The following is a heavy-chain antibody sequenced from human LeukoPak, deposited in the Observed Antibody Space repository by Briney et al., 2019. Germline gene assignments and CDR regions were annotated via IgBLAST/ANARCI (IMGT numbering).Heavy chain of an antibody. Sequence: PSETLSLTCTVSGGSISSYYWSWLRQPAGKGLEWIGRIYSSGSTNYNPSLKSRLSMSVDTSKNQFSLRLSSVTAADTAVYYCARAGDSSGYYWVFDYWGQGTLVTVSS. CDR2: IYSSGST. CDR3: ARAGDSSGYYWVFDY. J-gene: IGHJ4*02. CDR1: GGSISSYY. V-gene: IGHV4-4*07. D-gene: IGHD3-22*01.